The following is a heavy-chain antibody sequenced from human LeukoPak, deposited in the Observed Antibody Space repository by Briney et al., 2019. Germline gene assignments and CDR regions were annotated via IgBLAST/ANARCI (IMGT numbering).Heavy chain of an antibody. CDR2: ISPNNGDT. D-gene: IGHD4-17*01. V-gene: IGHV1-2*02. J-gene: IGHJ4*02. CDR1: GHTFGNYY. CDR3: ARENYGCDFEY. Sequence: ASVKVSCKASGHTFGNYYLHWERQAPGQGLEWMGWISPNNGDTNYAQKFQGRVTLTWDTSFNTAYMDLSRLTSDDTAIYYCARENYGCDFEYCGQGALVTVSS.